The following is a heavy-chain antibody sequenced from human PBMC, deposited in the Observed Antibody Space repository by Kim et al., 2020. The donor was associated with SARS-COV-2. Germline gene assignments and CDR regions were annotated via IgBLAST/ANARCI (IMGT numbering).Heavy chain of an antibody. CDR1: GGSFSGYY. CDR2: INHSGST. D-gene: IGHD4-17*01. Sequence: SETLSLTCAVYGGSFSGYYWSWIRQPPGKGLEWIGEINHSGSTNYNPSLKSQVTISVDTSKNQFSLKLSSVTAADTAVYYCARGLRDYGGIVHFDYWGQGTLVTVSS. V-gene: IGHV4-34*01. J-gene: IGHJ4*02. CDR3: ARGLRDYGGIVHFDY.